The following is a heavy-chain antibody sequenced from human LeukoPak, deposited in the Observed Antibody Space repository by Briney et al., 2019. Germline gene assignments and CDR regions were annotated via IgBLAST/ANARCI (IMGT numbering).Heavy chain of an antibody. CDR1: GFTFSSYE. CDR2: ISSSGSTI. Sequence: GGSLRLSCAASGFTFSSYEMNWVRQAPGKGLEWVSYISSSGSTIYYADSVKGRFTISRDNSKNTLYLQMNSLRAEDTAVYYCAGLNQHRMVRGVYDYWGQGTLVTVSS. CDR3: AGLNQHRMVRGVYDY. D-gene: IGHD3-10*01. J-gene: IGHJ4*02. V-gene: IGHV3-48*03.